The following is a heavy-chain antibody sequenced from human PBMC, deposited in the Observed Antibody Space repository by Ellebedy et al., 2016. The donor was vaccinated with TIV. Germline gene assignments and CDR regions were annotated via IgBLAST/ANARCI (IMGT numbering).Heavy chain of an antibody. J-gene: IGHJ4*02. D-gene: IGHD3-10*01. CDR3: ARLSGSPRGY. CDR1: GYTLTDDY. CDR2: IDPRSGGT. Sequence: ASVKVSCQASGYTLTDDYVHWVRQAPGQGLEWMGCIDPRSGGTEYEQKFRGRVTMTSDSFLNTGYMQLTRLGSDDTAVYYCARLSGSPRGYWGQGTLVTVSS. V-gene: IGHV1-2*02.